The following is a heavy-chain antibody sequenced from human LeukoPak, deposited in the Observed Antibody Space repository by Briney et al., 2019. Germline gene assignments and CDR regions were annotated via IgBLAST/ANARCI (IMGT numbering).Heavy chain of an antibody. CDR2: ISYRGST. D-gene: IGHD3-22*01. Sequence: PSETLPLTCAVSGGSISSGGYYWSWIRQHPGKGLEWIGYISYRGSTYNNPSLKSRVTISVDTSKNQFSLRLSSVTAADTAVYYCARGPYDYESQSAGFDYWGQGTLVTVSS. V-gene: IGHV4-31*11. CDR1: GGSISSGGYY. J-gene: IGHJ4*02. CDR3: ARGPYDYESQSAGFDY.